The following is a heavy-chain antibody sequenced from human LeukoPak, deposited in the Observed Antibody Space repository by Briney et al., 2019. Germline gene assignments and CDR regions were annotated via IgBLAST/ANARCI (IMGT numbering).Heavy chain of an antibody. CDR3: ARETDSSGYPDAFDI. D-gene: IGHD3-22*01. CDR1: GGTFSSYA. J-gene: IGHJ3*02. CDR2: IIPIFGTA. V-gene: IGHV1-69*05. Sequence: SVKVSCKASGGTFSSYAISWVRQAPGQGLEWMGGIIPIFGTANYAQKFQGRVTITTDESTSTAYMELSSLRSEDTAVYYCARETDSSGYPDAFDIWGQGTMVTVSS.